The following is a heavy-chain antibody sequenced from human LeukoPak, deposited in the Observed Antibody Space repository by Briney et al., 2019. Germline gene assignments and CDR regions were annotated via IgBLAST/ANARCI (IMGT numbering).Heavy chain of an antibody. CDR1: GYTFTSYD. Sequence: ASVKVSCKASGYTFTSYDINWVRQATGQGLEWMGWMNPNSGNTGYAQKFQGRVTITRNTSISTAYMELSSLRSEDTAVYYCARRGTMVRGVKFSLWFDPWGQGTLVTVSS. J-gene: IGHJ5*02. D-gene: IGHD3-10*01. CDR3: ARRGTMVRGVKFSLWFDP. CDR2: MNPNSGNT. V-gene: IGHV1-8*03.